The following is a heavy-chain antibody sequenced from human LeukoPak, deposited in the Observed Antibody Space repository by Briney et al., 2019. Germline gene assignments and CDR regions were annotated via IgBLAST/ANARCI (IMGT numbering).Heavy chain of an antibody. V-gene: IGHV1-18*01. CDR1: GYTFIHYG. CDR2: ISAYNGNT. J-gene: IGHJ3*02. Sequence: ASVKVSCKASGYTFIHYGITWVRQAPGQGLEWMGWISAYNGNTNYAQKFQGRVTITTDESTSTAYMELSSLRSEDTAVYYCARSLLTYYYYDNSPAAAFDIWGQGTMVTVSS. D-gene: IGHD3-22*01. CDR3: ARSLLTYYYYDNSPAAAFDI.